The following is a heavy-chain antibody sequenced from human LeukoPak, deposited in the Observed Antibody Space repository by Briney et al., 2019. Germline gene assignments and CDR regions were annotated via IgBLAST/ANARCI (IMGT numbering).Heavy chain of an antibody. D-gene: IGHD3-22*01. CDR3: ARHAYYDSSGYVAPFVPFDY. Sequence: SETLSLTCTVSGGSISSSSYYWGWIRQPPGKGLEWIGSIYYSGSTYYNPSLKSRVTISVDTSKNQFSLKLSSVTAADTAVYYCARHAYYDSSGYVAPFVPFDYWGQGTLVTVSS. J-gene: IGHJ4*02. CDR2: IYYSGST. CDR1: GGSISSSSYY. V-gene: IGHV4-39*01.